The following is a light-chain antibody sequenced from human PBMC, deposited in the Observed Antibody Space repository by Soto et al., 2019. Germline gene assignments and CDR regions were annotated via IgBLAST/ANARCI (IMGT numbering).Light chain of an antibody. Sequence: QSALTQPPSASGSPGQSVTISCTGSSSDVGAYNFVSWYRQHPGKAPELLIYEVNKRPSGVPDRFSGSKSGNTASLTVSGLHSEDEADYYCSSYAGRSTLIFGGGTKLTVL. V-gene: IGLV2-8*01. CDR1: SSDVGAYNF. CDR2: EVN. CDR3: SSYAGRSTLI. J-gene: IGLJ2*01.